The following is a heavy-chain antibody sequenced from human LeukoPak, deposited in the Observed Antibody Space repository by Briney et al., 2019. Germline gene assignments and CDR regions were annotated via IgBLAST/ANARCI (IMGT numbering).Heavy chain of an antibody. Sequence: GGSLRLSCAASGFAFSAYWIHWVRQAPGKGLEWVSRINEDATTITYADSVKGRFIISRDNSKKSLYLQMNNLRAEDTAVYYCVRDLILVWTPGDDFDFWGQGTLVIVSS. D-gene: IGHD3-16*01. CDR1: GFAFSAYW. V-gene: IGHV3-74*01. J-gene: IGHJ4*02. CDR2: INEDATTI. CDR3: VRDLILVWTPGDDFDF.